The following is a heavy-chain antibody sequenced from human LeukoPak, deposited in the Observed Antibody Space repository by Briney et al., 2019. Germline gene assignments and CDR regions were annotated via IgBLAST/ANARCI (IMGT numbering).Heavy chain of an antibody. J-gene: IGHJ3*01. D-gene: IGHD3-22*01. Sequence: ASVKVSCKASGYTFDENYIHWVRQAPGQGPEWMGWINPKSGATDSAQKFQRRLTMTRDTSIATASMDLSGLRLDDTGIYYCAGAGDDSTGHYDSFHFWGQGTMVTVSS. V-gene: IGHV1-2*02. CDR1: GYTFDENY. CDR2: INPKSGAT. CDR3: AGAGDDSTGHYDSFHF.